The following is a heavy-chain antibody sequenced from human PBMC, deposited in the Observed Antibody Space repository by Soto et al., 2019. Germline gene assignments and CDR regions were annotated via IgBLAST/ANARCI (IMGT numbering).Heavy chain of an antibody. V-gene: IGHV1-8*01. CDR2: MNPNSGNT. CDR3: ARGLRIPPYSYYYMDV. Sequence: QVQLVQSGAEVKKPGASVKVSCKASGSTFTSYDINWVRQATGQGLEWMGWMNPNSGNTGYAQKFQGRVTMTRNTSISTAYMELSSLRSEDTAVYYCARGLRIPPYSYYYMDVWGKGTTVTVSS. J-gene: IGHJ6*03. CDR1: GSTFTSYD.